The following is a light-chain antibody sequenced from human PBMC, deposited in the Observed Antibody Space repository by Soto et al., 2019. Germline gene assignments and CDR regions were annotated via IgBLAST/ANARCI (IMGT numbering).Light chain of an antibody. V-gene: IGKV3-20*01. CDR2: GAS. CDR1: QSLTNNY. CDR3: QQYGSSGT. Sequence: IESTQSPCTLSLSPGERATLPCGASQSLTNNYFAWYQQKPGRALRLLIDGASTRATGIPDRFSGSGSGTDFTLTISRLEPEDFAVYYCQQYGSSGTFGQGTKVDIK. J-gene: IGKJ1*01.